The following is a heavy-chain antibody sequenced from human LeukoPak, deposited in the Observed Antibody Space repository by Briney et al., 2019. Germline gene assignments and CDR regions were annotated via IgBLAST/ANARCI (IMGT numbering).Heavy chain of an antibody. CDR3: ARLGYSYGYYAFDI. CDR2: INPNSGGT. Sequence: GASVKVSCKASGYTFTGYYMHWVRQAPGQGLEWMGWINPNSGGTNYAQKFQGRVTMTRDTSISTAYMELSRLRSDDTAVYYCARLGYSYGYYAFDIWGQGTMVTVSS. D-gene: IGHD5-18*01. V-gene: IGHV1-2*02. CDR1: GYTFTGYY. J-gene: IGHJ3*02.